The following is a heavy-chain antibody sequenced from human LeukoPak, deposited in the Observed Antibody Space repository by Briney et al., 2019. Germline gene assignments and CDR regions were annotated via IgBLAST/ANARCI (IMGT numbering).Heavy chain of an antibody. V-gene: IGHV1-69*06. CDR3: ARSAGDSFDY. CDR2: IIPIFGTA. J-gene: IGHJ4*02. Sequence: ASVKVSCKASGGTFSSYAISWVRQAPGQGLEWMGGIIPIFGTANYAQKFQGRVTITADKSTSTAYMELSSLTSEDMAVYYCARSAGDSFDYWGQGTLVTVSS. D-gene: IGHD2-21*02. CDR1: GGTFSSYA.